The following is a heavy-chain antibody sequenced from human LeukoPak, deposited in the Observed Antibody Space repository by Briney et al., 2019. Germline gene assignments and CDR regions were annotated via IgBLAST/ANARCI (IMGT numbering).Heavy chain of an antibody. CDR3: VRYTDDSSGYYYFDY. D-gene: IGHD3-22*01. CDR2: INSDGTTT. J-gene: IGHJ4*02. Sequence: GGSLRLSCAASGFTFSSYWMHWVRQAPGEGLVWVSRINSDGTTTNYGDSVEGRFTISRDNAKNTLYLQMSGLRHDDTAVYYCVRYTDDSSGYYYFDYWGQGTLVTVSS. V-gene: IGHV3-74*01. CDR1: GFTFSSYW.